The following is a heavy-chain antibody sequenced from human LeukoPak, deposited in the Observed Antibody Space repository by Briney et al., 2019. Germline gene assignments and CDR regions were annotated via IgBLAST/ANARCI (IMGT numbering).Heavy chain of an antibody. J-gene: IGHJ2*01. Sequence: SETLSLTCAVYSGSFSGFYWTWIRQPPGKGLEWIGQINHSRSTLYNPSLKSRVTISVDTSKNQFSLKLSSVTAADTAVYYCARVPKYFDLWGRGTLVTVSS. CDR1: SGSFSGFY. CDR3: ARVPKYFDL. CDR2: INHSRST. V-gene: IGHV4-34*01.